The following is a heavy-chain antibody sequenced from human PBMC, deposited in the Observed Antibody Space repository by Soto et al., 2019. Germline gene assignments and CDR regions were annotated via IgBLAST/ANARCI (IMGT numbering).Heavy chain of an antibody. CDR3: ARGSPNYGSAPAYGMDV. V-gene: IGHV1-69*13. D-gene: IGHD3-10*01. CDR1: GGTFSSYA. CDR2: IIPIFGTA. J-gene: IGHJ6*02. Sequence: SVKVSCKASGGTFSSYAISWVRHAPGHGLEWMGGIIPIFGTANYAQKFQGRVTITADESTSTAYMELSSLRSEDTAVYYCARGSPNYGSAPAYGMDVWGQGTTVTVSS.